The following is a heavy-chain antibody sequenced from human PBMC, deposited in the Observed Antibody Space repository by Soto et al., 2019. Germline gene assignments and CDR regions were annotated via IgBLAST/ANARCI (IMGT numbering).Heavy chain of an antibody. CDR1: GYTFTSYY. Sequence: ASVKVSCKASGYTFTSYYMHWVRQAPGQGREWMGIINPSGGSTSYAQKFQGRVTMTRDTSTSTVYMELSSLRSEDTAVYYCARENGNLGGYVLDWFDPWGQGTLVTVSS. CDR2: INPSGGST. CDR3: ARENGNLGGYVLDWFDP. D-gene: IGHD3-22*01. V-gene: IGHV1-46*01. J-gene: IGHJ5*02.